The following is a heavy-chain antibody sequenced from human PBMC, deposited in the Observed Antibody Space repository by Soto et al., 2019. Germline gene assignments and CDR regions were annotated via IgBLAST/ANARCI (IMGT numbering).Heavy chain of an antibody. CDR1: RDTFNKYA. Sequence: QVQLVQSGGEVKKPGSSVKVSCKTSRDTFNKYAFNWVRQAPGQGLEWMGWIIPIFSSRNYAEKFQGRVTITADDSTSTAYMELRILRFEDTAVYYCARGETYLGVWGQGTTVTISS. J-gene: IGHJ6*02. V-gene: IGHV1-69*01. D-gene: IGHD3-16*01. CDR2: IIPIFSSR. CDR3: ARGETYLGV.